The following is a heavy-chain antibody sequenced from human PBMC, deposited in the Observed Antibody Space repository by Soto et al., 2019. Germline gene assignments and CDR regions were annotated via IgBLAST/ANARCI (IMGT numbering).Heavy chain of an antibody. CDR1: GFTFSSYA. CDR2: IDGSGGDT. D-gene: IGHD2-2*01. J-gene: IGHJ4*02. CDR3: AKGKCSSTSCRSQFDY. Sequence: PGESLKISCAASGFTFSSYAMGWVRQAPGTGLEWVSAIDGSGGDTSYADSVKGRFTISRDNSKNTLYLQMNSLRAEDTAVYYCAKGKCSSTSCRSQFDYWGQGTLVTVSS. V-gene: IGHV3-23*01.